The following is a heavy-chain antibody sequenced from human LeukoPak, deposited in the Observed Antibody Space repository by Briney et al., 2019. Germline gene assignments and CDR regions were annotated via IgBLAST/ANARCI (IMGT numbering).Heavy chain of an antibody. V-gene: IGHV3-11*03. J-gene: IGHJ4*02. D-gene: IGHD6-13*01. CDR3: AAGTAADY. CDR2: ISSTRSYT. CDR1: GIPFSDYY. Sequence: GGSLRLSCVVSGIPFSDYYMNWIRQAPGKGLEWISYISSTRSYTDYADSVKGRFTISRDNAQNALFLQMTGLRVEDTAVYYCAAGTAADYWGQGTRVAVSS.